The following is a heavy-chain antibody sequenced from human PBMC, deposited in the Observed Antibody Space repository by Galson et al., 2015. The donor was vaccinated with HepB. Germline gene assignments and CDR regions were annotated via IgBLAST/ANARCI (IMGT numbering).Heavy chain of an antibody. CDR1: GFTFSIYA. Sequence: SLRLSCAASGFTFSIYAIHWVRQAPGKGLEWVALISSDGSNKYYADSVRGRFPISRDNSKNTLYRQWDSLRAEDTAVYYCARGLIHYYGSGSYYNPFDYWGQGTLVTVSS. CDR2: ISSDGSNK. J-gene: IGHJ4*02. V-gene: IGHV3-30*04. CDR3: ARGLIHYYGSGSYYNPFDY. D-gene: IGHD3-10*01.